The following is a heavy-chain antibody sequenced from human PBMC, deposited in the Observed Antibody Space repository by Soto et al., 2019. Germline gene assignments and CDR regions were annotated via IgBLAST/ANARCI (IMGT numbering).Heavy chain of an antibody. J-gene: IGHJ3*02. V-gene: IGHV4-59*01. CDR1: GGSISSYY. D-gene: IGHD4-17*01. CDR3: ARDYGDYDRDAFDI. Sequence: PSETLSLTCTVSGGSISSYYWSWIRQPPGKGLEWIGYIYYSGSTYYNPSLKSRVTISVDTSKNQFSLKLSSVTAADTAVYYCARDYGDYDRDAFDIWGQGTMVTVSS. CDR2: IYYSGST.